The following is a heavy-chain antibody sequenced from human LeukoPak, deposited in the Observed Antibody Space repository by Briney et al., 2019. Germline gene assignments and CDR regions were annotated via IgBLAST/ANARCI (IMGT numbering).Heavy chain of an antibody. CDR3: AKSDWFDP. Sequence: GGSLRLSCAASGFTLSGHWMHWFRQPPGKGLAWVSRNKYDGSESYYADSVKGRFTISRDNAKNTLYLQMNSLRVEDTAVYYCAKSDWFDPWAREPWSPSPQ. CDR1: GFTLSGHW. CDR2: NKYDGSES. J-gene: IGHJ5*02. V-gene: IGHV3-74*01.